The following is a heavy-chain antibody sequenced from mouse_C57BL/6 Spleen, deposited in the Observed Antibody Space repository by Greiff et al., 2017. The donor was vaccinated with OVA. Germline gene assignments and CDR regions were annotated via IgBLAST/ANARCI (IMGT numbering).Heavy chain of an antibody. D-gene: IGHD1-1*01. CDR2: IHPSDSDT. CDR1: GYTFTSYW. CDR3: AIRLDYGSSFYAMDY. Sequence: QVQLQQSGAELVKPGASVKVSCKASGYTFTSYWMHWVKQRPGQGLEWIGRIHPSDSDTNYNQKFKGKATLTVDKSSSTAYMQLSSLTSEDSAVYYCAIRLDYGSSFYAMDYWGQGTSVTVSS. J-gene: IGHJ4*01. V-gene: IGHV1-74*01.